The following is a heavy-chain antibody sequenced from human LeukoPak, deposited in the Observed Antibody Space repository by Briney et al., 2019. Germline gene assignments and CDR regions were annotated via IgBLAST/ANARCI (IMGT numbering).Heavy chain of an antibody. V-gene: IGHV3-30*18. D-gene: IGHD1-1*01. CDR2: ISYDGSNK. CDR1: GFTFSHYG. J-gene: IGHJ4*02. Sequence: GALRLSCAASGFTFSHYGMHWVRQAPGKGLEWVAIISYDGSNKYYADSVKGRFTISRDDSKNTLYLQMNSLRGEDTAVYYCAKPGRGNWNDGLDYWGQGTLVTVSS. CDR3: AKPGRGNWNDGLDY.